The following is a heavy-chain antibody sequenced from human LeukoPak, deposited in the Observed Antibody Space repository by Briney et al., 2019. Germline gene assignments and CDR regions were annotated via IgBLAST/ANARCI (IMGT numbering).Heavy chain of an antibody. Sequence: SETLSLTCTVSGGSISSSSYYWGWIRQPPGKGLEWIGSIYYSGSTYYNPSLKSRATISVDTSKNQFSLKLSSVTAADTAVYYCARVRRESYYFDYWGQGTLVTVSS. CDR2: IYYSGST. CDR1: GGSISSSSYY. D-gene: IGHD3-10*01. V-gene: IGHV4-39*07. CDR3: ARVRRESYYFDY. J-gene: IGHJ4*02.